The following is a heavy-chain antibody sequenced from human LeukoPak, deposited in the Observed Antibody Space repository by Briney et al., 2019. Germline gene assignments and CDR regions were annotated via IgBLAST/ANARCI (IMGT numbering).Heavy chain of an antibody. CDR3: ARAELTGYHLRY. CDR2: IKQDGSET. CDR1: GFTFSNYW. Sequence: GGSLRLSCAASGFTFSNYWMNWVRQVPGKGLECLANIKQDGSETYYADSVKGRFTISRDNAKNSLYLQMNSLRAEDTAVYYCARAELTGYHLRYWGQGTLVTVSS. D-gene: IGHD3-9*01. J-gene: IGHJ4*02. V-gene: IGHV3-7*01.